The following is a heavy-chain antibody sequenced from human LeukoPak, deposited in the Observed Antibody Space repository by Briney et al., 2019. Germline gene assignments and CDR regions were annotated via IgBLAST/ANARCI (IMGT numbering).Heavy chain of an antibody. CDR2: ISSSSNNI. CDR1: GFTFSDYY. D-gene: IGHD6-13*01. Sequence: GGSLRLSCAASGFTFSDYYMSWIRQAPGKGLEWVSYISSSSNNIYYADSVKGRFTISRDNAKNSLYLQMNSLRAEDTAVYYCARPRIAAVGQPDYWGQGTLVIVSS. CDR3: ARPRIAAVGQPDY. V-gene: IGHV3-11*04. J-gene: IGHJ4*02.